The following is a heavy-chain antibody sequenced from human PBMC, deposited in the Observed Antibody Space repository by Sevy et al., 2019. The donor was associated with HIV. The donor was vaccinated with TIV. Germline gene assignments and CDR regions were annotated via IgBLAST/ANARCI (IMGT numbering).Heavy chain of an antibody. CDR3: ARGTRGTFDS. CDR1: GFTFSSSW. D-gene: IGHD1-1*01. Sequence: GGSQRLSCAASGFTFSSSWMHWVRQVPGKGLVWVSRINSDGGSLSYADSVKGRFTISRDNAKKTLYLQMNSLRAEDTAMYFCARGTRGTFDSWGQGALVTVSS. CDR2: INSDGGSL. J-gene: IGHJ4*02. V-gene: IGHV3-74*01.